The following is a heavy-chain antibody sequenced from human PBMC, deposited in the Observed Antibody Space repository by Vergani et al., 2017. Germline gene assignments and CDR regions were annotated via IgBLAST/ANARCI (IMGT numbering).Heavy chain of an antibody. D-gene: IGHD3-10*01. CDR1: GFTFSSYG. Sequence: QVQLVESGGGVVQPGGSLRLSCAASGFTFSSYGMHWVRQAPGKGLEWVAFIRYDGSNKYYADSVKGRFTISRGNSKNTLYLQMNSLRAEDTAVYYCAKDRALYGSGSSNWFDPWGQGTLVTVSS. CDR2: IRYDGSNK. J-gene: IGHJ5*02. V-gene: IGHV3-30*02. CDR3: AKDRALYGSGSSNWFDP.